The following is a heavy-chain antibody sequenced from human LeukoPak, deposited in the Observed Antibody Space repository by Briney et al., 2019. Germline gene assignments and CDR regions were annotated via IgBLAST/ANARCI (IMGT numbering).Heavy chain of an antibody. J-gene: IGHJ5*02. CDR3: ARVGFRYYYDSSGYYYGWFDP. CDR1: GGSISSYY. Sequence: PSETLSLTWTVSGGSISSYYWSWIRQPAGKGLEWIGRIYTSGSTDYNPSLKSRVTMSVDTSKNQFSLKLSSVTAADTAVYYCARVGFRYYYDSSGYYYGWFDPWGQGTLVTVSS. CDR2: IYTSGST. V-gene: IGHV4-4*07. D-gene: IGHD3-22*01.